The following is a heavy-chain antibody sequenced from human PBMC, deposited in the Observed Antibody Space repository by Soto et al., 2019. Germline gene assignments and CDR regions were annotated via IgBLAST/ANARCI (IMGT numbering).Heavy chain of an antibody. CDR3: ARRYGDAVDF. CDR1: GGSISSYY. J-gene: IGHJ4*02. V-gene: IGHV4-59*01. CDR2: IFYSGST. Sequence: SETLSLTCTVSGGSISSYYWSWIRQPPGKGLEWIGYIFYSGSTNYNPSLKSRVTISVDTSKNQFSLKLSSVTAADTAVYYCARRYGDAVDFWGQGTLVTVSS. D-gene: IGHD4-17*01.